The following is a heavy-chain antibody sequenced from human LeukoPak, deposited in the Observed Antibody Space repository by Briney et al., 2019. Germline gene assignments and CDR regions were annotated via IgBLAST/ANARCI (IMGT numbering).Heavy chain of an antibody. D-gene: IGHD6-19*01. CDR3: ARVPITLAGTKDAKYFQH. J-gene: IGHJ1*01. V-gene: IGHV3-7*01. CDR1: GFTFSSNW. Sequence: GGSLRLSCVASGFTFSSNWMSWVRQAPGKGLEWVGNIQPDGSEQYPVDSVKGRFTISRDNAKNTLSLQMNSLRAEDTAVYYCARVPITLAGTKDAKYFQHWGQGTLVTVSS. CDR2: IQPDGSEQ.